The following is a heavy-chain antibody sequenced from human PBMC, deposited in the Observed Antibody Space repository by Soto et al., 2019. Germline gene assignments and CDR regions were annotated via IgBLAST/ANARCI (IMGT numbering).Heavy chain of an antibody. CDR3: AKEHSSGWYLDY. J-gene: IGHJ4*02. V-gene: IGHV3-30*18. Sequence: GGSLRLSCAASGFTFSSYGMHWVRQAPGKGLEWVAVISYDGSNKYYADSVKGRFTISRDNSKNTLYLQMNSLRAEDTAVYYCAKEHSSGWYLDYWGQGTLVTVSS. CDR1: GFTFSSYG. CDR2: ISYDGSNK. D-gene: IGHD6-19*01.